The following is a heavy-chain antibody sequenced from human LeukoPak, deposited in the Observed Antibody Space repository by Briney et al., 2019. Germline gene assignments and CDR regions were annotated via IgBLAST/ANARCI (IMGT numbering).Heavy chain of an antibody. CDR1: GFTFSSYS. CDR2: TSSDLNVK. J-gene: IGHJ4*02. V-gene: IGHV3-30*03. CDR3: AREGYYGSGSPPSLYFDY. Sequence: HPGGSLRLSCAASGFTFSSYSMNWVRQAPGKGLEWVAVTSSDLNVKLYADSVKGRFTISRDNSRSTLYLQMNSLRPEDTAIYYCAREGYYGSGSPPSLYFDYWGQGTLVTVSS. D-gene: IGHD3-10*01.